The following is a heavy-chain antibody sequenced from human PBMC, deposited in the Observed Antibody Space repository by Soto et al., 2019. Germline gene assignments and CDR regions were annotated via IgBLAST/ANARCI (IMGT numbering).Heavy chain of an antibody. CDR2: IKRTANGDSP. D-gene: IGHD4-17*01. CDR3: LTDPGEYETF. Sequence: EQQLVESGGGLVQPGESLRLSCAVSGITFINDWMSWVRQAPGKGLEWVARIKRTANGDSPDYAAPVKGRFIISRDDSKNMLYLQMNNLKAEDTAVYYCLTDPGEYETFWGQGTLVTVSS. V-gene: IGHV3-15*01. CDR1: GITFINDW. J-gene: IGHJ4*02.